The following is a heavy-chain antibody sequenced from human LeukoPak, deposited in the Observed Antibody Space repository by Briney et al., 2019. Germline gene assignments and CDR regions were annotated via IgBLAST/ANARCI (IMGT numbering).Heavy chain of an antibody. CDR1: VCTFSNYP. CDR3: VTHTGGYNYWWFDI. D-gene: IGHD5-24*01. CDR2: IIPNYGVG. J-gene: IGHJ5*02. Sequence: SVTPSFNAAVCTFSNYPIIWRRHPPGPGLELLGGIIPNYGVGNYSQMFLDRLNLISHDSAATAYLQLTSLPTDDTAMVFCVTHTGGYNYWWFDIWGQGTLVTVSS. V-gene: IGHV1-69*13.